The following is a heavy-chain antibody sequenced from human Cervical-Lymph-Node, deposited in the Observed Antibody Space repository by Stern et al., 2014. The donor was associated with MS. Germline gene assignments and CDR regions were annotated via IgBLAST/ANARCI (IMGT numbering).Heavy chain of an antibody. V-gene: IGHV3-15*01. D-gene: IGHD5-18*01. CDR2: IKSKADGETT. J-gene: IGHJ4*02. Sequence: VQLVESGGGLVKPGESLRLSCAISGRTFTDAWLSWVRQVPGQGLEWVGRIKSKADGETTDYAAPVKGRFTISRDDSKKTLYLQMNSLKTEDTAVYYCTTDQGYSFGYTKLDYWGQGSLVTVSS. CDR3: TTDQGYSFGYTKLDY. CDR1: GRTFTDAW.